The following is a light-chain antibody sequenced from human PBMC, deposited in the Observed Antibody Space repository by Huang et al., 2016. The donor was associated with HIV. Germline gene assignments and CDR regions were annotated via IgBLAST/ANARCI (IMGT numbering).Light chain of an antibody. J-gene: IGKJ3*01. Sequence: DIQMTQSPSSLSASVGDRVTITCQASQDISNYLNWYQQKPGKAPKPLIYDASNLETGGLSRFSGSRSWTDVTFTISSLQPEDIATYYCQQYDNLPRFTFGPGTKVDIK. CDR2: DAS. V-gene: IGKV1-33*01. CDR3: QQYDNLPRFT. CDR1: QDISNY.